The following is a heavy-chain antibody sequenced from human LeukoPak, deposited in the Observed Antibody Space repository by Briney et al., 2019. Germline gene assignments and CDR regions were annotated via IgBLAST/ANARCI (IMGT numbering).Heavy chain of an antibody. CDR3: ARDKEAAVDFWSGYYPL. CDR2: IKRDGSER. J-gene: IGHJ4*02. Sequence: GGSLRLSCAASGFIFSSYWMGWVRQAPGKGLEWVANIKRDGSERYYVDSVKGRFTISRDNAQNSLYLQMNSLRDADTGVYYCARDKEAAVDFWSGYYPLWGQGTLVTVSS. V-gene: IGHV3-7*01. D-gene: IGHD3-3*01. CDR1: GFIFSSYW.